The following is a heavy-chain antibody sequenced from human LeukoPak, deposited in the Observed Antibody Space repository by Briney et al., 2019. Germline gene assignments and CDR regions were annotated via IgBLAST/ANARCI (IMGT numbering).Heavy chain of an antibody. CDR3: ARGAYCSSTSCYVLGLGPNYYYYYMDV. CDR2: INHSGST. CDR1: GGSFSGYY. J-gene: IGHJ6*03. V-gene: IGHV4-34*01. D-gene: IGHD2-2*01. Sequence: PSETLSLTCAVYGGSFSGYYWSWIRQPPGKGLEWIGEINHSGSTNYNPSLKSRVTISVDTSKNQFSLKLSSVTAADTAVYYCARGAYCSSTSCYVLGLGPNYYYYYMDVWGEGTTVTVSS.